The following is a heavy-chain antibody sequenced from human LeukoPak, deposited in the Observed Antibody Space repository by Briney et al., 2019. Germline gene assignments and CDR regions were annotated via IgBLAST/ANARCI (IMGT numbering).Heavy chain of an antibody. J-gene: IGHJ6*02. Sequence: SVKISCKASGGTFSSYAISWVRQAPGQGLEWMGGIIPIFGTANYAQKFQGRVTTTTDESTSTAYMELSSLRSEDTAVYYCATYTNWVAGDVWGQGTSVSVSS. CDR2: IIPIFGTA. D-gene: IGHD1-1*01. CDR3: ATYTNWVAGDV. V-gene: IGHV1-69*05. CDR1: GGTFSSYA.